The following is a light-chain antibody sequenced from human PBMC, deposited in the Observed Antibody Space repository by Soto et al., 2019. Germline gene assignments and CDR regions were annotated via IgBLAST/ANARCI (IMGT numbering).Light chain of an antibody. J-gene: IGKJ1*01. CDR3: QQYYNWPRT. CDR1: QSLGSD. CDR2: GAS. V-gene: IGKV3-15*01. Sequence: EVVMTQSPGTLSLSPGDTATLSCRASQSLGSDLAWYQQKPGQAPRLLIFGASARPTGLPARISGSGSGTEFTLTISSLRSEDFAVYFCQQYYNWPRTFGQGTKVDIK.